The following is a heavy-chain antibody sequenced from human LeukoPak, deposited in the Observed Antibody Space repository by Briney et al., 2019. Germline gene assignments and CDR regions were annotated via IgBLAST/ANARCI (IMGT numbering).Heavy chain of an antibody. V-gene: IGHV3-48*03. CDR3: ARDRLREWFGKLSFDY. CDR1: RLTFSIYE. CDR2: IRSSGSTI. D-gene: IGHD3-10*01. J-gene: IGHJ4*02. Sequence: PGGSLTLSCAASRLTFSIYEMYCVRHAPGEGLVWVPYIRSSGSTIYYAASVKGRFTISRDNAKNSLYLQMHSLRAEDTAVYYCARDRLREWFGKLSFDYWGQGTLVTVSS.